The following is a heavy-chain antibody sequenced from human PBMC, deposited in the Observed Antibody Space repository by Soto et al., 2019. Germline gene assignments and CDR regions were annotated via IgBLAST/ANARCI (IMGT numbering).Heavy chain of an antibody. CDR1: GFTFSRHY. CDR2: IKPDGSES. Sequence: EVQLAESGGGLVQPGGSLRLSCVASGFTFSRHYMTWVRQAPGKGLESVAKIKPDGSESYYVDSVRGRFTFSRDNAKNSLSLQMHSLRDEDTAVYYCAIEEWWRFEFWGQGTLVTVSS. V-gene: IGHV3-7*01. CDR3: AIEEWWRFEF. D-gene: IGHD2-15*01. J-gene: IGHJ4*02.